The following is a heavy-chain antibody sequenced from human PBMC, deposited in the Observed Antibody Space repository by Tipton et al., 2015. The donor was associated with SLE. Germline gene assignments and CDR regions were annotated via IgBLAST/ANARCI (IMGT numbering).Heavy chain of an antibody. V-gene: IGHV4-39*01. J-gene: IGHJ6*03. CDR2: LYYSGTP. CDR1: GGSISNRTYH. CDR3: ARQPVYYYHFMDV. Sequence: TLSLTCTVSGGSISNRTYHWGWIRQPPGKGLEWIGSLYYSGTPNYNPSLKTRVTISVDTSKNQFSLKLSSVTAADTAVYYWARQPVYYYHFMDVWGKGTTVTVSS.